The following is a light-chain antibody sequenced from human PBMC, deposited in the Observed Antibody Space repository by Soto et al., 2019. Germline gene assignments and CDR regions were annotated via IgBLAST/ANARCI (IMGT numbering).Light chain of an antibody. CDR3: QQYNSYPWT. V-gene: IGKV1-5*01. Sequence: DIPMTQSPSTLSASVGDRVTITCRASKSISSWLARYQQKPGKAPKLLTYDASSLESGIPSRFSGSGSGTEFTLTISSLQPDDFATYYFQQYNSYPWTFGQGTKVEIK. CDR2: DAS. CDR1: KSISSW. J-gene: IGKJ1*01.